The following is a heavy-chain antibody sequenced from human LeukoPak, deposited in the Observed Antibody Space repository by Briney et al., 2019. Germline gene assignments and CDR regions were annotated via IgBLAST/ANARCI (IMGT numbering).Heavy chain of an antibody. CDR3: AKVWSVPDYFDY. CDR1: GFTFSSYA. Sequence: PGGSLRLSCAASGFTFSSYAMTWVRQAPGKGLEWVSAISGSGGSTYYADSVKGRFTISRDNSKNTLYLQMNSLRAEDTAVYYCAKVWSVPDYFDYWGQGTLVTVSS. J-gene: IGHJ4*02. CDR2: ISGSGGST. V-gene: IGHV3-23*01. D-gene: IGHD1-1*01.